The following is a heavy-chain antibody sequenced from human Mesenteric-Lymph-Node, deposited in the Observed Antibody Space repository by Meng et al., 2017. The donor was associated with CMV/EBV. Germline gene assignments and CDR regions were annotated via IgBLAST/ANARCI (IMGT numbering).Heavy chain of an antibody. D-gene: IGHD1-26*01. V-gene: IGHV3-23*03. J-gene: IGHJ3*02. Sequence: GSLRLSCAASGLTFSSYAMSWVRQAPGKGLEWVSVIYSGGSSTYYADSVKGRFTVSRDNSKNTLYLQMNSLRAEDTAVYYCAKDSPLYSGSYHAFDIWGQGTMVTVSS. CDR3: AKDSPLYSGSYHAFDI. CDR1: GLTFSSYA. CDR2: IYSGGSST.